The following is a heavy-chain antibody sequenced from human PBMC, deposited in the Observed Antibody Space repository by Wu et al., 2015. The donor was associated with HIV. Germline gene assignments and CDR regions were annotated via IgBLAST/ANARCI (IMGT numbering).Heavy chain of an antibody. CDR3: ARDAIPVTTEFDF. CDR2: ISTYNGNT. D-gene: IGHD4-17*01. J-gene: IGHJ4*02. CDR1: GYSFINYG. V-gene: IGHV1-18*01. Sequence: QVQLVQSGAEVKKPGASVKVSCKASGYSFINYGINWVRQAPGQGLECLGWISTYNGNTNYAQKFQGRVTMTTDTSTTTAYMELRSLRSDDTAVYYCARDAIPVTTEFDFWGQGTLVSVSP.